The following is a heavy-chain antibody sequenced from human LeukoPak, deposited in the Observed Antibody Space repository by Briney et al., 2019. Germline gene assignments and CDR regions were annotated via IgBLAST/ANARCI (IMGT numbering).Heavy chain of an antibody. J-gene: IGHJ5*02. Sequence: GGSLRLSCAASGFTFSSYEMNWVRQAPGKGLEWVSYISSSGSTIYYADSVKGRFTISRDNAKNPLYLQMNSLRAEDTAVYYCARARRNCSSTSCYFLWFDPWGQGTLVTVSS. CDR3: ARARRNCSSTSCYFLWFDP. V-gene: IGHV3-48*03. D-gene: IGHD2-2*01. CDR1: GFTFSSYE. CDR2: ISSSGSTI.